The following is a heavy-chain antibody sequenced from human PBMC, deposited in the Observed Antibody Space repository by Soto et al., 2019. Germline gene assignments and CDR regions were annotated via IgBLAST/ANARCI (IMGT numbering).Heavy chain of an antibody. V-gene: IGHV4-59*01. CDR2: IYYSGST. CDR3: ARDILTGYDY. CDR1: GGSISSYY. J-gene: IGHJ4*02. D-gene: IGHD3-9*01. Sequence: SETLSLTCTVSGGSISSYYWSWIRQPPGKGLEWIGYIYYSGSTNYNPSLKSQVTISVDTSKNQFSLKLSSVTAADTAVYYCARDILTGYDYWGQGTLVTVSS.